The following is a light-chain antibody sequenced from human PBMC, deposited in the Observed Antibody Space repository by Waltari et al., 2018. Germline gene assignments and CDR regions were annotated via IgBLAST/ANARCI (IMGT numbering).Light chain of an antibody. CDR2: AAS. CDR3: QQLNSYLWT. CDR1: QGISSY. J-gene: IGKJ1*01. V-gene: IGKV1-9*01. Sequence: DIQLTQSPSFLSASVGDRVTITCRANQGISSYLAWYQQKPGKAPKLLIYAASTLQSGVPSRFSGSGSGTEFTLTISSLQPEDCATYYCQQLNSYLWTFGQGTKVEIK.